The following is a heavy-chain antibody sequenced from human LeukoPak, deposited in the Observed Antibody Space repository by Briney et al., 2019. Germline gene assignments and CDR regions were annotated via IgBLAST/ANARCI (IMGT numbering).Heavy chain of an antibody. CDR3: ARGMLTMVRGVKVSYYYYYYMGV. CDR1: GGTFSSYA. Sequence: SVKVSCKASGGTFSSYAISWVRQAPGQGLEWMGGIIPIFGTANYAQKFQGRVTITADESSSTAYMELSSLRSEDTAVYYCARGMLTMVRGVKVSYYYYYYMGVWGKGTTVTISS. D-gene: IGHD3-10*01. CDR2: IIPIFGTA. V-gene: IGHV1-69*13. J-gene: IGHJ6*03.